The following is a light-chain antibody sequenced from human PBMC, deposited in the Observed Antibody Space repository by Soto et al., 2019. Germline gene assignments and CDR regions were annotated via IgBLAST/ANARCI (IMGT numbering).Light chain of an antibody. CDR1: QSLLHITGYDY. V-gene: IGKV2-28*01. CDR2: FAS. CDR3: MQALQTPPIT. Sequence: DIVLTQSPLSLTVTPGEPASISCRSSQSLLHITGYDYLDWYLXKPGQSXXLXIYFASTRASGVPDRFSGSGSGTDFTLRISRVEAEDVGVHYCMQALQTPPITFGQGTRLEIK. J-gene: IGKJ5*01.